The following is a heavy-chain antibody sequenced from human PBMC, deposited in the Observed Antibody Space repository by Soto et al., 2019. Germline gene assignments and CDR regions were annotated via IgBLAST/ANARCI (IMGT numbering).Heavy chain of an antibody. CDR2: INHSGST. CDR1: GGSFSGYY. V-gene: IGHV4-34*01. D-gene: IGHD3-16*02. J-gene: IGHJ4*02. Sequence: SETLSLTCAVYGGSFSGYYWSWIRQPPGKGLEWIGEINHSGSTNYNPSLKSRVTISVDTSKNQFSLKLSSVTAADTAVYYCARGRVGDYIWGSYRSDYYFDYWGQGTLVTVSS. CDR3: ARGRVGDYIWGSYRSDYYFDY.